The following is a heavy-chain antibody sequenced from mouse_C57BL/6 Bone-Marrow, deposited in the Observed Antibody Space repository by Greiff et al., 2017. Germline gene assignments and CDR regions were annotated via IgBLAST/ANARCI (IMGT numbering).Heavy chain of an antibody. CDR1: GYTFTSYW. CDR2: IYPGNSDT. CDR3: TYYYGSSFYAMDY. Sequence: EVHLVESGTVLARPGASVKMSCKTSGYTFTSYWMHWVKQRPGQGLEWIGAIYPGNSDTSYNQKFKGKAKLTAVTSASTAYMELSSLTNEDSAVYYCTYYYGSSFYAMDYWGQGTSVTVSS. V-gene: IGHV1-5*01. D-gene: IGHD1-1*01. J-gene: IGHJ4*01.